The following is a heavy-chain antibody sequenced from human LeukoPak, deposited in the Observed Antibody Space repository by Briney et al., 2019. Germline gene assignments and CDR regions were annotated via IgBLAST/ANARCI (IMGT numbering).Heavy chain of an antibody. J-gene: IGHJ4*02. CDR3: ARVVLTTVELRFDY. CDR1: GGSISSYY. D-gene: IGHD4-11*01. Sequence: SETLSLTCAVSGGSISSYYWSWIRQPAGKGLEWIGYIYYSGSTDYNPSLKSRVTISVDTSKNQFSLKLSSVTAADTAVYYCARVVLTTVELRFDYWGQGSQVTVSS. V-gene: IGHV4-59*06. CDR2: IYYSGST.